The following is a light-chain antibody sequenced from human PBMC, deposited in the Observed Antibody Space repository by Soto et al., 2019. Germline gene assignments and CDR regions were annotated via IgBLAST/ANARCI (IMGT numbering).Light chain of an antibody. Sequence: EIVMTQSPATLSVSPGERATLSCRASQSISSYLAWYQQKPGPAPRLLIYGASTRATDIPARFSGGGSGTELNLTINSLQSDDVAVYYCQHVNDWPRGTFGQGTKVEVK. V-gene: IGKV3-15*01. CDR3: QHVNDWPRGT. J-gene: IGKJ1*01. CDR2: GAS. CDR1: QSISSY.